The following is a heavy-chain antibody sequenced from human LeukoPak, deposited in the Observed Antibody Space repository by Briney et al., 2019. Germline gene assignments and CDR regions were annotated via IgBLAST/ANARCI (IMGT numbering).Heavy chain of an antibody. CDR1: GFTFSSYW. CDR3: ARDIAMAGDDY. V-gene: IGHV3-7*04. Sequence: GGSLRFSCAASGFTFSSYWMSWVRQAPGKGLEWVANIKHDGSDKNYVDSVKGRFTISRDNAKNSVYLQMNSLRAEDTAVYYCARDIAMAGDDYWGQGTLVTVSS. CDR2: IKHDGSDK. J-gene: IGHJ4*02. D-gene: IGHD6-19*01.